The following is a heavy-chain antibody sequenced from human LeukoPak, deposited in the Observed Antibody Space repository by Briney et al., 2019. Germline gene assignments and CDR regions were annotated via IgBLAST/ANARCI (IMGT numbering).Heavy chain of an antibody. V-gene: IGHV3-23*01. CDR3: AKGRRIAAAGPVDY. D-gene: IGHD6-13*01. CDR2: ISGSGGST. J-gene: IGHJ4*02. CDR1: GFTFSSHA. Sequence: PGGSLRLSCAASGFTFSSHAMSWVRQAPGKGLEWVSAISGSGGSTYYADSVKGRFTISRDNSKNTLCLQMNSLRAEDTAVYYCAKGRRIAAAGPVDYWGQGTLVTVSS.